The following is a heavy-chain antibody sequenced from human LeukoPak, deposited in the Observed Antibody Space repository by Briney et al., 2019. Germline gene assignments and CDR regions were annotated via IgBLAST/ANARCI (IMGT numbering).Heavy chain of an antibody. D-gene: IGHD3-22*01. J-gene: IGHJ5*02. V-gene: IGHV1-8*01. CDR2: MNPNSGNT. CDR3: ARDLAPYDSSGYEFNEYGWFDP. Sequence: ASVKVSCKASGYTFTSYDINWVRQATGQGLEWMGWMNPNSGNTGYAQKFQGRVTMTRNTSISTAYMELSSLRSEDTAVYYCARDLAPYDSSGYEFNEYGWFDPWGQGTLVTVSS. CDR1: GYTFTSYD.